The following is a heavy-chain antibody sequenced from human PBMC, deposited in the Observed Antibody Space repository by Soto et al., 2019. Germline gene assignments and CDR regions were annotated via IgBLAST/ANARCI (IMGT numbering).Heavy chain of an antibody. CDR3: ARGGTAHYVFWSDPLGDGLAS. V-gene: IGHV1-8*01. Sequence: QVQLLQSGAEVKRPGASVKVSCRASGYTFTNYDVSWVRQAAGQGLEWMGWLCPATGKTKTTYLPPFRARVSMTGDTSVATAYLEVLDMTSDDTAVYYCARGGTAHYVFWSDPLGDGLASWGQGTLVTVSS. CDR2: LCPATGKTKT. J-gene: IGHJ5*01. CDR1: GYTFTNYD. D-gene: IGHD3-3*01.